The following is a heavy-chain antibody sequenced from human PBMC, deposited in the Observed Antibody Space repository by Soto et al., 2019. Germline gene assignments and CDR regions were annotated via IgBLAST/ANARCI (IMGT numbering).Heavy chain of an antibody. CDR1: GGSFSGYY. V-gene: IGHV4-34*01. CDR3: ARPLVPADIAAAGTGAFDI. J-gene: IGHJ3*02. Sequence: PSETLSLTCAVYGGSFSGYYWSWIRQPPGKGLEWIGEINHSGSTNYNPSLKSRVTISVDTSKNQFSLKLSSVTAADTAVYYCARPLVPADIAAAGTGAFDIWGQGTMVTVSS. CDR2: INHSGST. D-gene: IGHD6-13*01.